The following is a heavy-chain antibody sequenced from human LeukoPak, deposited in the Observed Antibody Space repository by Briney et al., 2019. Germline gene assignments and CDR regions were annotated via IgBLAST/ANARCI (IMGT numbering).Heavy chain of an antibody. V-gene: IGHV4-59*08. CDR1: AGSISNCY. J-gene: IGHJ4*02. D-gene: IGHD2-15*01. CDR3: ARHQFSTPEFVY. Sequence: SETLSLTCTVSAGSISNCYWSWIRQPPGKGLEWIGYIYYSGRTNYTPSLKSRLTISVDTSKNQFSLKLSSVTAADTAVYYCARHQFSTPEFVYWGQGILVTVSS. CDR2: IYYSGRT.